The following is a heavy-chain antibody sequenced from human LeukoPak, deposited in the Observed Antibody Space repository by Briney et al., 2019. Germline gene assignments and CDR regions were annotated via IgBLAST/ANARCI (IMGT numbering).Heavy chain of an antibody. D-gene: IGHD6-19*01. CDR2: INHSGST. CDR3: ARGLPIAVAVPFDY. Sequence: MSSETLSLTCTVSGGSISSSSYYWGWIRQPPGKGLEWIGEINHSGSTNYNPSLKSRVTISVDTSKNQFSLKLSSVTAADTAVYYCARGLPIAVAVPFDYWGQGTLVTVSS. V-gene: IGHV4-39*07. J-gene: IGHJ4*02. CDR1: GGSISSSSYY.